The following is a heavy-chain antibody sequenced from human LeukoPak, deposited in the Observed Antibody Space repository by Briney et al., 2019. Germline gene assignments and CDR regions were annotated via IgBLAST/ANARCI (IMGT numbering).Heavy chain of an antibody. Sequence: GGSLRLSCAASGFTFSSYWMSWVRQAPGKGLEWVANIKQDGSEKYYVDSVKGRFTISRDNAKNSLYLQMNSLRAEDTAVYYCARDITIFGVVIISGQADYWGQGTLLTVSS. CDR3: ARDITIFGVVIISGQADY. J-gene: IGHJ4*02. CDR1: GFTFSSYW. V-gene: IGHV3-7*01. D-gene: IGHD3-3*01. CDR2: IKQDGSEK.